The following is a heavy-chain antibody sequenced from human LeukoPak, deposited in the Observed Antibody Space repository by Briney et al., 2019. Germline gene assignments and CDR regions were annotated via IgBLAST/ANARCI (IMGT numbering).Heavy chain of an antibody. Sequence: SVKVSCKASGGTFSSYAISWVRQAPGQGLEWMGGIIPIFGTANYAQKFQGRVTITADKSTSTAYMELSSLRSEDTAVYYCASLVAAAGTSHNWFDPWGQGTLVTVSS. CDR2: IIPIFGTA. V-gene: IGHV1-69*06. D-gene: IGHD6-13*01. J-gene: IGHJ5*02. CDR3: ASLVAAAGTSHNWFDP. CDR1: GGTFSSYA.